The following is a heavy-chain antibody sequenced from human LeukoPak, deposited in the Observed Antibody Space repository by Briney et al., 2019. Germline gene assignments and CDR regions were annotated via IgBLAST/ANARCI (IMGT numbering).Heavy chain of an antibody. D-gene: IGHD5-18*01. J-gene: IGHJ4*02. CDR3: AKRIQSAMAMGY. Sequence: GGSLRLSCAASGFTFSNYNMNWVRQAPGKAMDWVSSITSSGTYIFYADSVKGRFTISRDNAKNSLYLQMNSLRAEDTAVYYCAKRIQSAMAMGYWGQGTLVTVSP. V-gene: IGHV3-21*04. CDR1: GFTFSNYN. CDR2: ITSSGTYI.